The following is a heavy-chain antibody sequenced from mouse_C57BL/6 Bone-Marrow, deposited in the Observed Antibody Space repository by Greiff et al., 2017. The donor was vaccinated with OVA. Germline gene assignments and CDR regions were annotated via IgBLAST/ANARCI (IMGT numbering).Heavy chain of an antibody. CDR2: IHPGDGDT. V-gene: IGHV1-80*01. J-gene: IGHJ3*01. CDR1: GYAFSSYW. Sequence: QVQLQQSGAELVKPGASVKISCKASGYAFSSYWMNWVKQRPGKGLEWIGQIHPGDGDTNYNGKFKGKATLTADKSSSTAYMQLSSLTSEDSAVYFCARLDDYDGAWFAYWGQGTLVTVSA. D-gene: IGHD2-4*01. CDR3: ARLDDYDGAWFAY.